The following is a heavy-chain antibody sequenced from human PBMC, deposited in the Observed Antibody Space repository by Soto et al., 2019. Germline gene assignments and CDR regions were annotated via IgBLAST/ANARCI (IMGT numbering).Heavy chain of an antibody. CDR3: VRSWGVYCSTTRCYSPWFDP. J-gene: IGHJ5*02. Sequence: GGSLRLSCEASGFTFSSYEMNWVRQAPGKGLEWVSSISSSGSPVNYADSVKGRFTISRDNAKNSMYLQMNSLRAEDTAVYYCVRSWGVYCSTTRCYSPWFDPWGQGTLVTVS. CDR1: GFTFSSYE. V-gene: IGHV3-48*03. CDR2: ISSSGSPV. D-gene: IGHD2-2*02.